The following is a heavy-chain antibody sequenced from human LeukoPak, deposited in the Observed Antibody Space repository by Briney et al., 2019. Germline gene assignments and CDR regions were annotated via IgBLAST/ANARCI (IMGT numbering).Heavy chain of an antibody. Sequence: ASVTVSCESSGYTFTSYGIDWVRQAAGQGLEWMGWMNPNSGNTGYAQKFQGRVTMTRSTSISTAYMELGSLTSEDTAVYYCTRGSQNCASASCYNFWGQGTLVTVSS. CDR2: MNPNSGNT. D-gene: IGHD2-2*02. V-gene: IGHV1-8*01. CDR1: GYTFTSYG. J-gene: IGHJ4*02. CDR3: TRGSQNCASASCYNF.